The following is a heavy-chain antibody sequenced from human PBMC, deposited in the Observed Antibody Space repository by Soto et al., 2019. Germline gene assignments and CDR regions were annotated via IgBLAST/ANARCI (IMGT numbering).Heavy chain of an antibody. Sequence: GASVKVSYKASGYTFSSYGISWVRQAPGQGLEWMGWISAYNGNTNYAQKLQGRVTMTTDTSTSTAYMELRSLRSDDTAVYYCARGSSSSWYPYYYYGMDVWGQGTTVTVSS. V-gene: IGHV1-18*01. D-gene: IGHD6-13*01. CDR1: GYTFSSYG. J-gene: IGHJ6*02. CDR2: ISAYNGNT. CDR3: ARGSSSSWYPYYYYGMDV.